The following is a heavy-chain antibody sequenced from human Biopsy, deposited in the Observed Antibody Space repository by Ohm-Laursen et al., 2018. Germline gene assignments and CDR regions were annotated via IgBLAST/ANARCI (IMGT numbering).Heavy chain of an antibody. CDR2: LSYSRDT. J-gene: IGHJ3*02. V-gene: IGHV4-59*08. CDR3: AKHGSGWTGDDAFHI. D-gene: IGHD6-19*01. CDR1: GGSISGSS. Sequence: TLSLTCTVSGGSISGSSWSWIRQAPGKGLEWIGYLSYSRDTNYNPSLKSRITISVDTSKNQFSLKLTSVTAADTAVYYCAKHGSGWTGDDAFHIWGQGTMVTVSS.